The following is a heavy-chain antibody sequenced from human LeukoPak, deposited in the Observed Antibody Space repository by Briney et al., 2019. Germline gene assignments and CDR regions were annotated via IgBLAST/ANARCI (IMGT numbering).Heavy chain of an antibody. CDR3: ARDLPRIAAAGTNWFDP. V-gene: IGHV1-2*02. D-gene: IGHD6-13*01. CDR2: INPNSGGT. Sequence: ASVKVSCKASGYAFTGYYMHWVRQAPGQGLEWMGWINPNSGGTNYAQKFQGRVTMTRDTSISTAHMELSRLRSDDTAVYYCARDLPRIAAAGTNWFDPWGQGTLVTVSS. CDR1: GYAFTGYY. J-gene: IGHJ5*02.